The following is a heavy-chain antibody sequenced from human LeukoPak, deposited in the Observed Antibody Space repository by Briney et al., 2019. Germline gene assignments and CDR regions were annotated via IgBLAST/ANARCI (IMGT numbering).Heavy chain of an antibody. CDR2: ISGNT. CDR3: ARDYNWNYVAMDV. CDR1: GASITSGSYY. J-gene: IGHJ6*02. D-gene: IGHD1-7*01. Sequence: SETLSLTCTVSGASITSGSYYWSWIRQPAGKGLEWIGRISGNTNYNPSLRSRVTISADTSKNQFSLKLTSVTAADTAVYYCARDYNWNYVAMDVWGQGTTVTVSS. V-gene: IGHV4-61*02.